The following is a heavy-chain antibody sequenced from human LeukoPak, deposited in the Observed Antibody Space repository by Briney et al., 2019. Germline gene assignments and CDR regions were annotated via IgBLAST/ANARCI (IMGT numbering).Heavy chain of an antibody. CDR1: GGSFSGYY. Sequence: SETLSLTCAVYGGSFSGYYWSWIRQPPGKGLEWIGEINHSGSTNYNPSLKSRVTISVDTSKNQFSLKLSSVTAADTAVYYCARGSSSWSDWGQGTLVTVSS. CDR3: ARGSSSWSD. V-gene: IGHV4-34*01. CDR2: INHSGST. J-gene: IGHJ4*02. D-gene: IGHD6-13*01.